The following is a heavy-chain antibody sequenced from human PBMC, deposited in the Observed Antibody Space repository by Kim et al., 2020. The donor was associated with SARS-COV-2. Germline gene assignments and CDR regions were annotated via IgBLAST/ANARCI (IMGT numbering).Heavy chain of an antibody. Sequence: GGSLRLSCAASGFTFSSYGMHWVRQAPGKGLEWVAVIWYDGSNKYYADSVKGRFTISRDNSKNTLYLQMNSLRAEDTAVYYCAKGAVSRERYLWFGEVYGAFDIWGQGTMVTVSS. D-gene: IGHD3-10*01. CDR1: GFTFSSYG. J-gene: IGHJ3*02. V-gene: IGHV3-33*06. CDR2: IWYDGSNK. CDR3: AKGAVSRERYLWFGEVYGAFDI.